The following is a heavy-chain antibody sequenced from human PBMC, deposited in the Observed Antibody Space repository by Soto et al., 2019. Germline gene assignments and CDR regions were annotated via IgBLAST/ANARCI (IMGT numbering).Heavy chain of an antibody. CDR1: GGSISSSNW. Sequence: SETLSLTCAVSGGSISSSNWWSWVRQPPGKGLEWIGEIYHSGSTNYNPSLKSRVTISVDKSKNQFSLKLSSVTAADTAVYYCARGDVIFGVVIYLAYCGPGTLLTVSS. CDR2: IYHSGST. J-gene: IGHJ4*02. CDR3: ARGDVIFGVVIYLAY. V-gene: IGHV4-4*02. D-gene: IGHD3-3*01.